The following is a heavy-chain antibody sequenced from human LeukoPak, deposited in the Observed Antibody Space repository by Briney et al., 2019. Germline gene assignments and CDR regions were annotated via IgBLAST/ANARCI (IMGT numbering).Heavy chain of an antibody. Sequence: GASVKVSCKASGYTFTSYGISWVRQAPGQGLGWMGWISAYNGNTNYAQKLQGRVTMTTDTSTSTAYMELRSLRSDDTAVYYCARRLYYYDSSGYYFDYWGQGTLVTVSS. J-gene: IGHJ4*02. CDR1: GYTFTSYG. CDR2: ISAYNGNT. D-gene: IGHD3-22*01. V-gene: IGHV1-18*01. CDR3: ARRLYYYDSSGYYFDY.